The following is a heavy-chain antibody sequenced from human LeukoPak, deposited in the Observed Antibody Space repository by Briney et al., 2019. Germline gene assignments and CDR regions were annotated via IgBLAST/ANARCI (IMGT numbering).Heavy chain of an antibody. V-gene: IGHV4-59*08. CDR2: IYETGHT. D-gene: IGHD5-12*01. J-gene: IGHJ4*02. Sequence: SETLSLTCAVYGGSFSGYYWSWIRQPPGKGLEWIAYIYETGHTGYNPSLKTRVTISLDTSKNQFSLKLNSVTAADTAVYYCARHFLRGGFDSWGQGTLVAVSS. CDR1: GGSFSGYY. CDR3: ARHFLRGGFDS.